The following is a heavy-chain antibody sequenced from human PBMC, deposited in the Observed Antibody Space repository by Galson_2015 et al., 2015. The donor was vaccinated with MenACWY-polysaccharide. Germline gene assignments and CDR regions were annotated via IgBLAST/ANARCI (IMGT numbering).Heavy chain of an antibody. CDR3: ARGRSSGSYYKYMDV. Sequence: STNYNPSLKSRVTISVDKSKSQFSLKLSSVTAADTALYYCARGRSSGSYYKYMDVWGKGTTVTVSS. V-gene: IGHV4-4*02. D-gene: IGHD6-6*01. J-gene: IGHJ6*03. CDR2: ST.